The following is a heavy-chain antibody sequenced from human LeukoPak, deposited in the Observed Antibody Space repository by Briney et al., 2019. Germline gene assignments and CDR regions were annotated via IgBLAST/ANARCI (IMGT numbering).Heavy chain of an antibody. CDR1: GGSFSGYY. CDR2: INHSGST. D-gene: IGHD3-22*01. CDR3: ARGGRAYYYDSSGYYYTPNFDY. Sequence: PSETLSLTCAVYGGSFSGYYWSWIRQPPGKGLEWIGEINHSGSTNYNPSPKSRVTISVDTSKNQFSLKLSSVTAADTAVYYCARGGRAYYYDSSGYYYTPNFDYWGQGTLVTVSS. J-gene: IGHJ4*02. V-gene: IGHV4-34*01.